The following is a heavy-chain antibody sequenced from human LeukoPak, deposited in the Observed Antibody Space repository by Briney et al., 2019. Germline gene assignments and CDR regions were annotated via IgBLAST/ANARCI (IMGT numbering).Heavy chain of an antibody. CDR2: IYYSGST. V-gene: IGHV4-59*01. J-gene: IGHJ4*02. CDR3: ARSHYDSSGYPYYFDY. CDR1: GGSISSYY. D-gene: IGHD3-22*01. Sequence: SETLSLTCTVSGGSISSYYWSWMRQPPGKGLEWIGYIYYSGSTNYNPSLKSRVTISVDTSKNQFSLKLSSVTAADTAVYYCARSHYDSSGYPYYFDYWGQGTLVTVSS.